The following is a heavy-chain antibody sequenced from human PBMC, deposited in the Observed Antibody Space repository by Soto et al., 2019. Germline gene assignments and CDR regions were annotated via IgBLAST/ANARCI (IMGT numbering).Heavy chain of an antibody. CDR1: GGTFSSYA. CDR2: IIPIFGTA. V-gene: IGHV1-69*13. D-gene: IGHD3-22*01. CDR3: ARGYRNAFDI. J-gene: IGHJ3*02. Sequence: EASVKVSCKASGGTFSSYAISWVRQAPGQGLEWMGGIIPIFGTANYAQKFQGRVTITADESTSTAYMELSSLRSEDTAVYYCARGYRNAFDIWGQGTMVTVSS.